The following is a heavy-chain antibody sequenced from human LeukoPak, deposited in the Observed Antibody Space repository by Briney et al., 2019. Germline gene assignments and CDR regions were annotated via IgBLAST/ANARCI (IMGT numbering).Heavy chain of an antibody. CDR3: ARGCGEQWEDY. D-gene: IGHD1-26*01. Sequence: SETLSLTCAVYGGSFSGYYWSWIRQPPGKGLEWIGEINHSGSTNYNPSLKSRVTISVDTSKNQFSLKLSSVTAADTAVYYCARGCGEQWEDYWGQGTLVTVSS. J-gene: IGHJ4*02. V-gene: IGHV4-34*01. CDR2: INHSGST. CDR1: GGSFSGYY.